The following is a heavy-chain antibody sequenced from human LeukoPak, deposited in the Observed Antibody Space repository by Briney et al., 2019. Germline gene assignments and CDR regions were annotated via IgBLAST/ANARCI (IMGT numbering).Heavy chain of an antibody. V-gene: IGHV3-9*01. Sequence: PGGSLRLSCAASGFTFDDYAMHWVRQAPGKGLEWVSGISWNSGSIGYADSVKGRFTISRDNAKNSLYLQMNSLRAEDTALYYCAKDRAANLYYFDYWGQGTLVTVSS. J-gene: IGHJ4*02. D-gene: IGHD6-13*01. CDR1: GFTFDDYA. CDR3: AKDRAANLYYFDY. CDR2: ISWNSGSI.